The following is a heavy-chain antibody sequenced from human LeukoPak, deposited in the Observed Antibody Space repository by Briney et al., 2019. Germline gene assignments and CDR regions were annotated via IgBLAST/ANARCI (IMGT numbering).Heavy chain of an antibody. CDR1: GFTFSSYA. CDR2: ISSNGGST. J-gene: IGHJ1*01. V-gene: IGHV3-64*01. CDR3: ARGAGYFQH. Sequence: GGPLRLSCAASGFTFSSYAMHCVRQAPGKGLEYVSAISSNGGSTYYANSVKGRFTISRDNSKNTLYLQMGSLRAEDMAVYYCARGAGYFQHWGQGTLVTVPS.